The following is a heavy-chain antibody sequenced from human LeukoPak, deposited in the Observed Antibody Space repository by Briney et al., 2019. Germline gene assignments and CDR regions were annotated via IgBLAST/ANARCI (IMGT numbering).Heavy chain of an antibody. D-gene: IGHD5-12*01. J-gene: IGHJ4*02. Sequence: PGGSLRLSCAASGFTFGDYAMTWVRQAPAKGLEWVGFIRSKTYGGTTEYAASMKGRFTISRDDSKSIAYLQMNSLKTEDTAVYYCARGGGYSGYGFFDYWGQGTLVTVSS. CDR3: ARGGGYSGYGFFDY. V-gene: IGHV3-49*04. CDR1: GFTFGDYA. CDR2: IRSKTYGGTT.